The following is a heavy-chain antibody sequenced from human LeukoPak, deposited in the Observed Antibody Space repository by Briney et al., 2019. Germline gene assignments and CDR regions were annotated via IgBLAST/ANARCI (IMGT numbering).Heavy chain of an antibody. Sequence: GSLRLSCAASGFTFSSYAMHWVRQAPGKGLEWVAVISYDGSNKYYADSVKGRFTISRDNSKNTLYLQMNSLRAEDTAVYYCARVWDRGPFDYWGQGTLVTVSS. CDR1: GFTFSSYA. D-gene: IGHD1-26*01. J-gene: IGHJ4*02. V-gene: IGHV3-30-3*01. CDR2: ISYDGSNK. CDR3: ARVWDRGPFDY.